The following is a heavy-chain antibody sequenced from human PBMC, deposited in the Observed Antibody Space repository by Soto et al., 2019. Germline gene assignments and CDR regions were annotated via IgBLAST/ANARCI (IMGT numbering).Heavy chain of an antibody. CDR2: ISAYNGNT. Sequence: GASVKVSCKASGYTFTSYGISWVRQAPGQGLEWMGWISAYNGNTNYAQKLQGRVTMTTDTSTSTAYMELRSLRSEDTAVYYCARDLGDGYNFHFDYWGQGTLVTVSS. J-gene: IGHJ4*02. D-gene: IGHD5-12*01. V-gene: IGHV1-18*04. CDR1: GYTFTSYG. CDR3: ARDLGDGYNFHFDY.